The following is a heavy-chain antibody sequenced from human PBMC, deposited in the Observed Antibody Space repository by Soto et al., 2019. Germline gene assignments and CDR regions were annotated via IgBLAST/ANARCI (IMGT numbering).Heavy chain of an antibody. Sequence: PGGSLILSCTSSGFTFSYYDMHWVRQAAGKGLEWVSTIGAARDSYYTGSVKGRFTISRENARNSMFLQMNSVTVGDTAVYYCARAYTGRLPRRADYYYALDVWGQGTKVTVSS. CDR1: GFTFSYYD. CDR2: IGAARDS. D-gene: IGHD2-15*01. J-gene: IGHJ6*02. CDR3: ARAYTGRLPRRADYYYALDV. V-gene: IGHV3-13*01.